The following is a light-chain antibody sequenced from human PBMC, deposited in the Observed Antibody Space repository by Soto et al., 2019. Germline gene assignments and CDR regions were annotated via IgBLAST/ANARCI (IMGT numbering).Light chain of an antibody. V-gene: IGKV3-11*01. CDR3: QQRSNWPRT. Sequence: EIVLTQSPATLSLSPGERATLSCRASQSVSTYLAWYQQKPGQAPRPLICDASNRATGIPARFGGSGSGTDFTLTISSLEPEDFAVYYCQQRSNWPRTFGQGTKVEIK. J-gene: IGKJ1*01. CDR2: DAS. CDR1: QSVSTY.